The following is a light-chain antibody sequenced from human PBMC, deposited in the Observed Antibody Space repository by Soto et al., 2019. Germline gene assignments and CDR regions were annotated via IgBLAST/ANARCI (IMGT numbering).Light chain of an antibody. CDR3: QQYGLSPWT. Sequence: DVVMTQSPLSLPVTLGQPASISCRSSQSPVTSDGNTYLNWFLQRPGQSPRRLIYKVSDRDSGVPDRFSGSGSGTDFTLKISRVEAEDVGVYYCQQYGLSPWTFGQGTKVEIK. V-gene: IGKV2-30*01. CDR1: QSPVTSDGNTY. J-gene: IGKJ1*01. CDR2: KVS.